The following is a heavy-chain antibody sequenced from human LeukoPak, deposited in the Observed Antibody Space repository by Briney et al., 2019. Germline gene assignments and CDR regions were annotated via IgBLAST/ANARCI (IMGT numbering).Heavy chain of an antibody. CDR2: ISTTGSSI. J-gene: IGHJ4*02. Sequence: GGSLRLSCVASGFTFRKYNMHWVRQAPGKGLEWVSYISTTGSSIYYADSVKGRFTISRDNVKNLLYLQMNSLRAEDTAVYYCARVQRGIAVALDYWGQGTLVTVSS. V-gene: IGHV3-48*03. CDR3: ARVQRGIAVALDY. CDR1: GFTFRKYN. D-gene: IGHD6-19*01.